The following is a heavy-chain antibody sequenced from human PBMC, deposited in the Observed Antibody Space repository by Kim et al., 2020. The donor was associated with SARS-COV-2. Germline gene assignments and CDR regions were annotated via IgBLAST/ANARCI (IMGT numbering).Heavy chain of an antibody. J-gene: IGHJ4*02. CDR1: GGSFSGYY. CDR2: INHSGST. V-gene: IGHV4-34*01. Sequence: SETLSLICAVYGGSFSGYYWSWIRQPPGKGLEWIGEINHSGSTNYNPSLKSRVTISVDTSKNQFSLKLSSVTAADTAVYYCARVLVGARTVDYWGQGTLVTVSS. CDR3: ARVLVGARTVDY. D-gene: IGHD1-26*01.